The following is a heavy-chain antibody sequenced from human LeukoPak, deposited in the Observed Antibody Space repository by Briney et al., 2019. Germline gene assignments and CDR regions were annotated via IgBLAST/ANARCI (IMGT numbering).Heavy chain of an antibody. CDR1: GFTFIIYY. CDR3: ARGQQLDPDY. Sequence: ASVKVSCKASGFTFIIYYIHWVRQAPGQGLEWMGIINPSGGSTGYAQKFQDRVTMTRDMSTSTVYMELSSLRSEDTAVYYCARGQQLDPDYWGQGTLVTVSS. D-gene: IGHD6-6*01. J-gene: IGHJ4*02. CDR2: INPSGGST. V-gene: IGHV1-46*01.